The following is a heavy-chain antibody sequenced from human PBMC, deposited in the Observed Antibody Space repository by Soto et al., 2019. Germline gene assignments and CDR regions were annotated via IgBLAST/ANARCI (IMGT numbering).Heavy chain of an antibody. D-gene: IGHD3-10*01. CDR3: ASAMSPGSALLGDEHIDY. CDR2: INPNSGGT. J-gene: IGHJ4*02. V-gene: IGHV1-2*02. CDR1: GYTFTGYY. Sequence: QVQLVQSGAEVKKPGASVKVSCKASGYTFTGYYMHWVRQAPGQGLEWMGWINPNSGGTNYAQKFQGRVNMTRDTSISTAYMELSRLRSDDTAVYYCASAMSPGSALLGDEHIDYWGQGPLVTVSS.